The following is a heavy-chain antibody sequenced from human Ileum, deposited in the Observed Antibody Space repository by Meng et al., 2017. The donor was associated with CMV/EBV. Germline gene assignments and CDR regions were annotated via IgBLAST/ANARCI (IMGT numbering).Heavy chain of an antibody. D-gene: IGHD6-19*01. CDR1: GYTFGSYA. Sequence: AFGYTFGSYALHWVRQAPGQRLEWMGWINGGNGKTEYSQKFQGRVTITRDTSANTAYMELNNLKSEDTAVYYCARIPGNGWYAAFDYWGQGTLVTVSS. J-gene: IGHJ4*02. CDR3: ARIPGNGWYAAFDY. V-gene: IGHV1-3*01. CDR2: INGGNGKT.